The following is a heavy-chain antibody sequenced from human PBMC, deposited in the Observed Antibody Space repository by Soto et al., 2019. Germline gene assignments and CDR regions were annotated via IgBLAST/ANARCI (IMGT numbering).Heavy chain of an antibody. Sequence: SVKVSCKASGGTFSSYAISWVRQAPGQGLEWMGGIIPIFGTADYAQKFQGRVTITADESTSTAYMELRSLRSDDTAVYYCARTPYYYDSSGYPGPPRGAPIDYWGQGTLVTSPQ. D-gene: IGHD3-22*01. CDR3: ARTPYYYDSSGYPGPPRGAPIDY. J-gene: IGHJ4*02. CDR2: IIPIFGTA. CDR1: GGTFSSYA. V-gene: IGHV1-69*13.